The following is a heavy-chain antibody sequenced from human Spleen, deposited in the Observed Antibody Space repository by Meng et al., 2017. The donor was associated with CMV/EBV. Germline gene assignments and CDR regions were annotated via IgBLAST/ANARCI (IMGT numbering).Heavy chain of an antibody. J-gene: IGHJ5*01. Sequence: SVKVSCKASGGTFSDYTISWVRQAPGKGLDWMGRITPIVGIPRYAQRYQDRVTITADKFTGTSYMEVTRVTFEDAAVYFCATNQCSSDNCRDAYNWFDSWGQGTLVTVSS. CDR3: ATNQCSSDNCRDAYNWFDS. V-gene: IGHV1-69*02. D-gene: IGHD2-2*01. CDR2: ITPIVGIP. CDR1: GGTFSDYT.